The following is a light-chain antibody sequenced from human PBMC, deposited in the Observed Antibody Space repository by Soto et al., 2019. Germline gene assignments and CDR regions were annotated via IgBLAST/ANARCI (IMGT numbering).Light chain of an antibody. V-gene: IGLV2-14*01. CDR1: SSDVGGYNY. CDR2: EVS. Sequence: QLVLTQPASVSGSPGQSITISCTGTSSDVGGYNYVSWYQQHPGKAPKLMIYEVSNRPSGISNRFSGSKSGNTASLTISGLQAEDEADYYCSSYTSSSNVVFGGGTQLTVL. CDR3: SSYTSSSNVV. J-gene: IGLJ2*01.